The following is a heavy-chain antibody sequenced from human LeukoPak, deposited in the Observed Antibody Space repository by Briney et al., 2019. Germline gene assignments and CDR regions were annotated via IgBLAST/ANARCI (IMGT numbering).Heavy chain of an antibody. J-gene: IGHJ4*02. Sequence: PGGSLRLSCAASEFTFSSYGMHWVRQAPGKGLEWVAVISYDGSNKYYADSVKGRFTISRDNSKNTLYLQMNSLRAEDTAVYYCAKDRVTMVRGVPDYWGQGTLVTVSS. CDR3: AKDRVTMVRGVPDY. CDR2: ISYDGSNK. CDR1: EFTFSSYG. V-gene: IGHV3-30*18. D-gene: IGHD3-10*01.